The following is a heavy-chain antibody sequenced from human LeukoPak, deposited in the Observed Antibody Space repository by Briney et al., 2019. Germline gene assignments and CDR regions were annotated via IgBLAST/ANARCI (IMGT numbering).Heavy chain of an antibody. V-gene: IGHV3-33*01. Sequence: GRSLRLSCAASGFTFSSYGMHWVRQAPGKGLEWVAVIWYDGSNKYYADSVKGRFTISRDNSKSTLYLQMNSLRAEDTAVYYCARVGGEGYCSSTSCYEGYYFDYWGQGTLVTVSS. CDR3: ARVGGEGYCSSTSCYEGYYFDY. CDR2: IWYDGSNK. J-gene: IGHJ4*02. CDR1: GFTFSSYG. D-gene: IGHD2-2*01.